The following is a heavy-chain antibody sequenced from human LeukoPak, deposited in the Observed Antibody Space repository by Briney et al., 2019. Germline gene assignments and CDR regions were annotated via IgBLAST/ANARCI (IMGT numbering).Heavy chain of an antibody. J-gene: IGHJ6*03. Sequence: SETLSLTCKVSGDVVSSATHYWGWIRQSPGKELEWIGSIDSRGTTYYNPSLKSRVTISLDTSKTQFSLQLTSLAAADTAVYHVARVKIVVVTTPGGGYTDASGTGTTVTVSS. D-gene: IGHD3-22*01. V-gene: IGHV4-39*07. CDR3: ARVKIVVVTTPGGGYTDA. CDR1: GDVVSSATHY. CDR2: IDSRGTT.